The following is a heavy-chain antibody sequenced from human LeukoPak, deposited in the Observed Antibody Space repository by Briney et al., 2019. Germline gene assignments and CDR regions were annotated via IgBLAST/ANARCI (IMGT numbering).Heavy chain of an antibody. V-gene: IGHV1-8*03. J-gene: IGHJ4*02. Sequence: AASVKVSCKASGYTFTSYDINWVRQATGQGLEWMGWMNPNSGNTGYAQKFQGRVTITRNTSISTAYMELSSLRSEDTAVYYCARWSIAAAGSFDYWGQGTLVTVSS. CDR3: ARWSIAAAGSFDY. D-gene: IGHD6-13*01. CDR1: GYTFTSYD. CDR2: MNPNSGNT.